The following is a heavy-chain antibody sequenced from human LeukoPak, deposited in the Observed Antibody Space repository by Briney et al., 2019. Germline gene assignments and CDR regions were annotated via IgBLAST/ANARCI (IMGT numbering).Heavy chain of an antibody. J-gene: IGHJ4*02. D-gene: IGHD6-19*01. CDR1: GFTFSSYA. CDR3: AKVLAVAGKHDY. CDR2: ISGSGGST. V-gene: IGHV3-23*01. Sequence: PGGSLRLSCAASGFTFSSYAMSWVRQAPGKGLEWVPAISGSGGSTYYADSVKGRFTISRDNSKNTLYLQMNSLRAEDTAVYYCAKVLAVAGKHDYWGQGTLVTVSS.